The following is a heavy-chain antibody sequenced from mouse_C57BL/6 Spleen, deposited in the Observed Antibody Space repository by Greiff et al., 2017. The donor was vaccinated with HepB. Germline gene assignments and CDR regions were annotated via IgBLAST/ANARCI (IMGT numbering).Heavy chain of an antibody. J-gene: IGHJ4*01. CDR3: ARLLRSDYYAMDY. CDR2: IYPGDGDT. CDR1: GYAFSSYW. D-gene: IGHD1-1*01. Sequence: QVQLQQSGAELVKPGASVKISCKASGYAFSSYWMNWVKQRPGKGLEWIGQIYPGDGDTNYNGKFKGKATLTADKSSSTAYMQLSSLTSEDSAVYFCARLLRSDYYAMDYWGQGTSVTVSS. V-gene: IGHV1-80*01.